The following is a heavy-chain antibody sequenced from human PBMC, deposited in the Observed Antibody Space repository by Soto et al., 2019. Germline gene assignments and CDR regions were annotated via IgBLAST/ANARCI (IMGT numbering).Heavy chain of an antibody. CDR3: ARVPTPGYSYGPYLDY. J-gene: IGHJ4*02. CDR1: GGSISSYY. V-gene: IGHV4-59*01. CDR2: IYYSGST. D-gene: IGHD5-18*01. Sequence: PSETLSLTCTVSGGSISSYYWIWIRQPPGKGLEWIGYIYYSGSTNYNPSLKSRVTISVDTSKNQFSLKLSSVTAADTAVYYCARVPTPGYSYGPYLDYWGQGTLVTVSS.